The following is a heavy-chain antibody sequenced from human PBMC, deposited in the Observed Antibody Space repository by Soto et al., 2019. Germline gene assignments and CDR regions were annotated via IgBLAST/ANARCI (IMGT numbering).Heavy chain of an antibody. CDR2: ISGTGDST. J-gene: IGHJ4*02. CDR3: AKDRDSSGWYPGY. V-gene: IGHV3-23*01. CDR1: GFTFSSYA. Sequence: GGSLRLSCAASGFTFSSYAMSWVRQAPGKGLEWVSAISGTGDSTYYADSVKGRFTISRDNSKNTLYLQMNSLRAEDTAVYYCAKDRDSSGWYPGYWGQGTLVTVSS. D-gene: IGHD6-19*01.